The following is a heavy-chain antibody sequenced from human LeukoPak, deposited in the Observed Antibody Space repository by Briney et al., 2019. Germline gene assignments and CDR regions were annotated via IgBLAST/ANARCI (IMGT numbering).Heavy chain of an antibody. CDR3: ARDAYYYDSSGYYFDAFDI. CDR1: GFTFSSYW. CDR2: IKQDGSEK. Sequence: GGSLRLSCAASGFTFSSYWMSWVRQAPGKGLEWVANIKQDGSEKYYVDSVKGRFTISRDNAKNSLYLQMNSLRAEDMAVYYCARDAYYYDSSGYYFDAFDIWGQGTMVTVSS. V-gene: IGHV3-7*01. D-gene: IGHD3-22*01. J-gene: IGHJ3*02.